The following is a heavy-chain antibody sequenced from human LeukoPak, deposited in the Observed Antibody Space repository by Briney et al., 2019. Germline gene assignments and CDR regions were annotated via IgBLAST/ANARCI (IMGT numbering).Heavy chain of an antibody. D-gene: IGHD5-18*01. J-gene: IGHJ4*02. CDR1: GYTFTSYY. V-gene: IGHV1-46*01. CDR2: INPSGGST. CDR3: ARSRGYSYGFDY. Sequence: PGASVKVSCKASGYTFTSYYMDWVRQAPGQGLEWMGIINPSGGSTTYAQEFQGRVTMARDTSTSTVYMELSSLRSEDTAVYYCARSRGYSYGFDYWGQGTLVTVSS.